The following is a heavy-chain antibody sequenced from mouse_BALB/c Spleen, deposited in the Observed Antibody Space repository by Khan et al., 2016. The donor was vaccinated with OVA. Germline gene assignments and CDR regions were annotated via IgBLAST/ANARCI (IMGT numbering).Heavy chain of an antibody. CDR1: GYSITSDYA. D-gene: IGHD2-3*01. V-gene: IGHV3-2*02. Sequence: EVQLQESGSGLVKPSQSLSLTCTVTGYSITSDYAWNWIRQFPGNKLEWMGYISYSGSTSYNPSLKSRISITRDTSKNQFFLQLNSVTTEDTATYYCARDGSRYNYAMDYWGQGTAVTVSS. J-gene: IGHJ4*01. CDR3: ARDGSRYNYAMDY. CDR2: ISYSGST.